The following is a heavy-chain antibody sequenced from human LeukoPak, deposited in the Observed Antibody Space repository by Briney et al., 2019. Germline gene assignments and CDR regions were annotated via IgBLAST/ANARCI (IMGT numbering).Heavy chain of an antibody. J-gene: IGHJ4*02. Sequence: GGSLRLSCAASGFTFSSYSMNWVRQAPGKGLEWVSSISSSSSYIYYADSVKGRFTISRDNAKNSLYLQMNSLRAEDTAVYYCARDSYYYGPGSYYNDIDYWGQGTLVTVSS. CDR2: ISSSSSYI. CDR1: GFTFSSYS. CDR3: ARDSYYYGPGSYYNDIDY. D-gene: IGHD3-10*01. V-gene: IGHV3-21*01.